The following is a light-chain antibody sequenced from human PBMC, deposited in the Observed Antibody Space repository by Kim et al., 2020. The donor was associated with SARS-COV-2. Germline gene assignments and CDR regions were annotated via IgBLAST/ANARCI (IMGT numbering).Light chain of an antibody. CDR2: DAS. J-gene: IGKJ1*01. Sequence: STLSASVGDRVTITCRASQSISSWLAWYQQKPGKAPKLLIYDASSLESGVPSRFSGSGSGTEFTLTINSLQPDDFATYYCQQSWTFGQGTKVEIK. V-gene: IGKV1-5*01. CDR3: QQSWT. CDR1: QSISSW.